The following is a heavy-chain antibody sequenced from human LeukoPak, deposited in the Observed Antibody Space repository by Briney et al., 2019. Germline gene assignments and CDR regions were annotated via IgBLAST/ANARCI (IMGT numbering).Heavy chain of an antibody. CDR3: ARDSIAARPGGWFDP. V-gene: IGHV3-74*01. Sequence: GGSLRLSCAASGFTFSSYWMHWVRQAPGKGLVWVSRINSDGSSTSYADSVKGRFTISRDNAKNTLYLQMNSLRAEDTAVYNCARDSIAARPGGWFDPWGQGTLVTVSS. CDR2: INSDGSST. CDR1: GFTFSSYW. D-gene: IGHD6-6*01. J-gene: IGHJ5*02.